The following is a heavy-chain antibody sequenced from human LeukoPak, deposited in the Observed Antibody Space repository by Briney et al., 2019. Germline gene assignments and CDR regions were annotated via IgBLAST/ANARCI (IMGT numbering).Heavy chain of an antibody. D-gene: IGHD3-22*01. CDR1: GGTFSSYA. V-gene: IGHV1-69*04. J-gene: IGHJ3*02. CDR2: IIPILGIA. Sequence: SVKVSCKVSGGTFSSYAISWVRQAPGQGLEWMGRIIPILGIANYAQKFQGRVTITADKSTSTAYMELSSLRSEDTAVYYCARLMGITMIVVGTDAFDIWGQGTMVTVSS. CDR3: ARLMGITMIVVGTDAFDI.